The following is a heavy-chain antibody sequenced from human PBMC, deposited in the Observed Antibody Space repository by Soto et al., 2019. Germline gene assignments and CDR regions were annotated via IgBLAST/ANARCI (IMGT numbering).Heavy chain of an antibody. CDR1: GFTFSSYW. CDR2: IKSDGSGT. Sequence: EVQLVESGGGLVQPGESLTLSCAASGFTFSSYWMHWVRQAPGKGLVWVSRIKSDGSGTYYADSVKGRLTISRDNARKTLYRQLNSLRVEDTAVYFCAGGDGDHHDGNGYLGRHWGQGTLVTVSS. J-gene: IGHJ4*02. CDR3: AGGDGDHHDGNGYLGRH. V-gene: IGHV3-74*01. D-gene: IGHD5-18*01.